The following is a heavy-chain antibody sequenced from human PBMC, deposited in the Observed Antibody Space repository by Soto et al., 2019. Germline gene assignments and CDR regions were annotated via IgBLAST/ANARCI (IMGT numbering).Heavy chain of an antibody. Sequence: PSETLSLTCTVSGGSISSYDWSWIRQPPGKGLEWIGYIYYSGSTNYNPSLKSRVTISVDTSKNQFSLKLSSVTAADTAVYYCARVLRGVINGGYYYYYYMDVWGKGTTVTVSS. CDR1: GGSISSYD. CDR3: ARVLRGVINGGYYYYYYMDV. CDR2: IYYSGST. D-gene: IGHD3-10*01. V-gene: IGHV4-59*01. J-gene: IGHJ6*03.